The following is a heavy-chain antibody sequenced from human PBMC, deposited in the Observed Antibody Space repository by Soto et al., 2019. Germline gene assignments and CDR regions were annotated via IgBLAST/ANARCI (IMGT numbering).Heavy chain of an antibody. Sequence: GGSLRLSCAASGFTFSSYGMHWVRQAPGKGLEWVAVISYDGSNKYYADSVKGRFTISRDNSKNTLYLQMNSLRAEDTAVYYCAKDISSKAARREYYYYYMDVWGKGTTVTVSS. CDR1: GFTFSSYG. V-gene: IGHV3-30*18. CDR3: AKDISSKAARREYYYYYMDV. J-gene: IGHJ6*03. CDR2: ISYDGSNK. D-gene: IGHD6-6*01.